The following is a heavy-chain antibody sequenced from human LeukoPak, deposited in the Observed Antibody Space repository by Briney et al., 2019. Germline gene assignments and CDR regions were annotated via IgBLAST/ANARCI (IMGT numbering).Heavy chain of an antibody. V-gene: IGHV4-59*01. Sequence: SETLSLTCTVSGGSISNYYWSWIRQPPGKGLEWIGYISYSGSTNYNPSLRSRVTISVDTSKNQFSLKLSSVTAADTAFYYCARELQDVFDIWGQGTMVTVSS. J-gene: IGHJ3*02. CDR1: GGSISNYY. D-gene: IGHD4-11*01. CDR2: ISYSGST. CDR3: ARELQDVFDI.